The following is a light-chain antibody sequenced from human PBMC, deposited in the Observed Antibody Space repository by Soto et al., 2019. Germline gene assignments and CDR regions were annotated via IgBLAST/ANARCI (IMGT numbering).Light chain of an antibody. CDR2: GVS. Sequence: SGLTQPASVPGSPGQSITISCTGTNSAVGGYNYVSWYQQYPGKAPKLMIDGVSNRPAGVSKRFSGSKSGNTASLTISGHQAEDEAYYYCSSYTSISTLYVCGTGTQ. CDR3: SSYTSISTLYV. V-gene: IGLV2-14*01. CDR1: NSAVGGYNY. J-gene: IGLJ1*01.